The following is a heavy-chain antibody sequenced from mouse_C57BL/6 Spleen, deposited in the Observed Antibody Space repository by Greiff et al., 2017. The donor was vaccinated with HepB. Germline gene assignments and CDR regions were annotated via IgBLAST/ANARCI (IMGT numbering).Heavy chain of an antibody. CDR1: GYTFTSYW. Sequence: VQLQQPGAELVRPGSSVKLSCKASGYTFTSYWMHWVKQRPIQGLQWIGNIDPSDSETHYNQKFKDKATLTVDKTSSTAYMQLSSLTSEDSAVYYCARGTGTVYAMDYWGQVPSVTVSS. J-gene: IGHJ4*01. V-gene: IGHV1-52*01. CDR2: IDPSDSET. D-gene: IGHD4-1*01. CDR3: ARGTGTVYAMDY.